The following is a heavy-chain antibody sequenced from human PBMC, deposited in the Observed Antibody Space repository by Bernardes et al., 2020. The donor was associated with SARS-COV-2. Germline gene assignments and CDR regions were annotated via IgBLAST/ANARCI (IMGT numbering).Heavy chain of an antibody. Sequence: GGSLRLSCAASGFTFSAYVMSWVRQAPGKGLELVSGISGSCGSTYSADSVKGRFTVSRDNSKNTVYLQMNSLRAEDTAIYYCAKAAGDYFRGPFDYWGPGTLVTLSS. CDR2: ISGSCGST. CDR3: AKAAGDYFRGPFDY. CDR1: GFTFSAYV. J-gene: IGHJ4*02. V-gene: IGHV3-23*01. D-gene: IGHD4-17*01.